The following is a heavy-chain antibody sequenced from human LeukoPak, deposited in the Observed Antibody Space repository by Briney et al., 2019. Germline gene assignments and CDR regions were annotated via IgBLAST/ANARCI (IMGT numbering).Heavy chain of an antibody. CDR3: ARGGPRYCSGLPCSEAY. J-gene: IGHJ1*01. D-gene: IGHD2-15*01. Sequence: GGSLRLSCAASGVSFDDYGMSWVRQGPGKGLEWVSGINWNGDDTDYADSVKGRFTISRDNAENSVYLSMNSLRAEDPGFYYCARGGPRYCSGLPCSEAYWGQGTLVSVSS. V-gene: IGHV3-20*04. CDR1: GVSFDDYG. CDR2: INWNGDDT.